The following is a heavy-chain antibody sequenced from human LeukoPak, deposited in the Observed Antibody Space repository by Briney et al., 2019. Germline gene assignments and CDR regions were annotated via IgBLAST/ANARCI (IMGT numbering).Heavy chain of an antibody. V-gene: IGHV1-69*04. D-gene: IGHD4-17*01. Sequence: SVKVSCKASGGTFSSYAISWVRQAPGQGLEWMGRIIPILGIANYAQKFQGRVTITADKSTGTAYMELSSLRSEDTAVYYCARARPTEEATVTQEDYWGQGTLVTVSS. CDR3: ARARPTEEATVTQEDY. CDR2: IIPILGIA. CDR1: GGTFSSYA. J-gene: IGHJ4*02.